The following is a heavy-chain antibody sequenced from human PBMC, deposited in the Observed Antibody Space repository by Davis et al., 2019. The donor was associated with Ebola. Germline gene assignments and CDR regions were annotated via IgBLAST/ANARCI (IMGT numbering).Heavy chain of an antibody. CDR2: MNPNSGNT. V-gene: IGHV1-8*01. Sequence: ASVKVSCKASGYTFTSYDINWVRQATGQGLEWMGWMNPNSGNTGYAQKFQGRVTMTRNTSISTAYMELSSLRSEDTAVYYCAKVSGERSCSGGSCNILDYWGQGTLVTVSS. D-gene: IGHD2-15*01. CDR1: GYTFTSYD. J-gene: IGHJ4*02. CDR3: AKVSGERSCSGGSCNILDY.